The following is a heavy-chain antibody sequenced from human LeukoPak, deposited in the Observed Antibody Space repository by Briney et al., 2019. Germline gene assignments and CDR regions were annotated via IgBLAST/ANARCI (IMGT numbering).Heavy chain of an antibody. CDR2: ISYSGST. Sequence: SETLSLTCTVSGGSISSYYWSWIRQPPGKGLEWIGYISYSGSTNYNPSLKSRVTISVDTSKNQFSLKLSSVTAADTAVYYCAREYSRSIGDYYHYYMDVWSKGTTVTVSS. J-gene: IGHJ6*03. CDR1: GGSISSYY. CDR3: AREYSRSIGDYYHYYMDV. D-gene: IGHD6-6*01. V-gene: IGHV4-59*01.